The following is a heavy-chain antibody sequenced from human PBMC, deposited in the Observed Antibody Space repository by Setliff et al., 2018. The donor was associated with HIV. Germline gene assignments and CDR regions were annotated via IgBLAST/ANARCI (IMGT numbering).Heavy chain of an antibody. Sequence: GASVKVSCKTSGGTLSNYVITWVRQAPGQGLEWTGMIIPMYNIPAYAQKFQGRVTFTADESTSTAYMELSSLSSEDTAVYYCARDQTGVAAAAFGGGSAWSDEGFDIWGQGTMVTVSS. CDR3: ARDQTGVAAAAFGGGSAWSDEGFDI. J-gene: IGHJ3*02. CDR2: IIPMYNIP. CDR1: GGTLSNYV. D-gene: IGHD6-13*01. V-gene: IGHV1-69*13.